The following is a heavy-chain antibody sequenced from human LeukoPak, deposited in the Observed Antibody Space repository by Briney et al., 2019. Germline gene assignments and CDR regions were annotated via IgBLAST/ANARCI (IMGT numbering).Heavy chain of an antibody. D-gene: IGHD6-19*01. V-gene: IGHV3-74*01. CDR3: ARVNSGWYFDYYYGMDV. CDR1: GFTFSSYW. CDR2: INSDGSST. J-gene: IGHJ6*02. Sequence: GGSLRLSCAASGFTFSSYWMHWVRQAPGKGLVWVLRINSDGSSTSYADSVKGRFTISRDNAKNTLYLQMNSLRAEDTAVYYCARVNSGWYFDYYYGMDVWGQGTTVTVSS.